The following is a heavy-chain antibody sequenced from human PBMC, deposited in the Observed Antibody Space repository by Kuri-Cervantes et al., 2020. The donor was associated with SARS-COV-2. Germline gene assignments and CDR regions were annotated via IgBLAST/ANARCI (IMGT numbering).Heavy chain of an antibody. D-gene: IGHD3/OR15-3a*01. CDR1: GYSSRNYG. J-gene: IGHJ5*02. CDR2: ISGDNNSA. V-gene: IGHV1-18*01. Sequence: ASVKVSCKASGYSSRNYGINWVRQAPGQGLEWMGWISGDNNSADFSEKFQGRLTLTTDTSTDTAYMELSSLRSDDTAVYYCAREDGLWFYPWGQGTLVTVSS. CDR3: AREDGLWFYP.